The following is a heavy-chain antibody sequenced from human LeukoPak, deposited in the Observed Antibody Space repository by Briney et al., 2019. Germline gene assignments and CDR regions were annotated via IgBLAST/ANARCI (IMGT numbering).Heavy chain of an antibody. CDR3: ARDEVDYRNYFSQNYFYYYYMDV. J-gene: IGHJ6*03. D-gene: IGHD4-11*01. Sequence: PGGSLRLSCAASGFTVSNKYMTWVRQAPGKGLEWVSYISSSSSTIYYADSVKGRFTLSRDNAKNSLYLQMNSLRAEDTAVYYCARDEVDYRNYFSQNYFYYYYMDVWGKGTTVTVSS. CDR1: GFTVSNKY. CDR2: ISSSSSTI. V-gene: IGHV3-48*01.